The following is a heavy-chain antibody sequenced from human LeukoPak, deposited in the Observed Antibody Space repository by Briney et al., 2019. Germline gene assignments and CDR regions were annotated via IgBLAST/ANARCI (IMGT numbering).Heavy chain of an antibody. CDR1: GFSLSTSGVG. Sequence: SGPTLVHPTPPLTLTCTFSGFSLSTSGVGVGWIRHPPVKALEWLALIYWDDDKRYSPSLKSRLTITKDTSKNQVVLTMTNMDPVDTATYYCAHSESSSWTNWFDAWGQGTLVTVSS. J-gene: IGHJ5*02. CDR2: IYWDDDK. D-gene: IGHD6-13*01. CDR3: AHSESSSWTNWFDA. V-gene: IGHV2-5*02.